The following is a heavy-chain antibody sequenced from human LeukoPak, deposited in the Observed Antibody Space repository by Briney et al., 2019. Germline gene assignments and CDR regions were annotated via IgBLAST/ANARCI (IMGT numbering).Heavy chain of an antibody. CDR1: GFTSSDYY. CDR3: ARSRYDYIWGIDY. J-gene: IGHJ4*02. Sequence: GGSLRLSCAASGFTSSDYYMSWIRQAPGKGLEWVSYISSSGSTIYYADSVKGRFTISRDNAKNTLYLQMNSLRDEDTAVFYCARSRYDYIWGIDYWGQGTLVTISS. D-gene: IGHD3-16*01. V-gene: IGHV3-11*04. CDR2: ISSSGSTI.